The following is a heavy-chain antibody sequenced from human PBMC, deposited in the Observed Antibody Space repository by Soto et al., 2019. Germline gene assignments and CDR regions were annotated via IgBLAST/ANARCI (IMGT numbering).Heavy chain of an antibody. V-gene: IGHV3-48*03. CDR1: VFTFDNYE. CDR3: AKEATNINNVDC. D-gene: IGHD2-8*01. CDR2: ISSSGSTI. Sequence: PGGSLRLSCSASVFTFDNYEMNWVRQAPGKGLEWVSYISSSGSTIYYADSVKGRFTVSRDNAKNSLYLQMNSLRAEDTAVYYCAKEATNINNVDCWGQGPLGTVSS. J-gene: IGHJ4*02.